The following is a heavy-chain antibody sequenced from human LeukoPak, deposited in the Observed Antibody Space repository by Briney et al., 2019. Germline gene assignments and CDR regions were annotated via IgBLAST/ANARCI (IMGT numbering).Heavy chain of an antibody. J-gene: IGHJ4*02. CDR3: ARDNSWELLLDY. D-gene: IGHD1-26*01. CDR1: GFTFSDYY. V-gene: IGHV3-11*01. CDR2: ISSSGSTI. Sequence: PGGSLRLSCAASGFTFSDYYMSWIRQAPGKGLECVSYISSSGSTIYYADSVKGRFTISRDNAKNSLYLQMNSLRAEDTAVYYCARDNSWELLLDYWGQGTLVTVSS.